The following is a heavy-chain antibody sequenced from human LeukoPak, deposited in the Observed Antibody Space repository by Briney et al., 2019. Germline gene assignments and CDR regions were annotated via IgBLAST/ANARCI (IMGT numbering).Heavy chain of an antibody. CDR2: IIPILGIA. V-gene: IGHV1-69*04. CDR1: GGTFSSYA. D-gene: IGHD3-22*01. Sequence: SVRVSCKASGGTFSSYAISWVRQTPGQGLEWMGRIIPILGIANYAQKFQGRVTITADKSTSTAYMELSSLRSEDTAVYYCARSYYDSSGYYPHWGQGTLVTVSS. J-gene: IGHJ4*02. CDR3: ARSYYDSSGYYPH.